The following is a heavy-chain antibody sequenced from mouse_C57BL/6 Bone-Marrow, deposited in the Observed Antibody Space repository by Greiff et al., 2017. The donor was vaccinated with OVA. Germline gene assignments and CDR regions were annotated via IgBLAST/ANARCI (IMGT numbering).Heavy chain of an antibody. V-gene: IGHV2-2*01. Sequence: VKLMESGPGLVQPSQSLSITCTVSGFSLTSYGVHWVRQSPGKGLEWLGVIWSGGSTDYNAAFISRLSLSKDNSKSQVFFKMNSLQADDTAIYYCARYYYGSSYLDYWGQGTTLTVSS. CDR2: IWSGGST. CDR3: ARYYYGSSYLDY. D-gene: IGHD1-1*01. CDR1: GFSLTSYG. J-gene: IGHJ2*01.